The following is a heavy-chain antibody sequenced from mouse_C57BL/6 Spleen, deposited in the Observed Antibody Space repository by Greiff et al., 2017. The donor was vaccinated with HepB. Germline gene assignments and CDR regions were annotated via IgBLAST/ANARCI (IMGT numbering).Heavy chain of an antibody. CDR2: IDPEDGDT. V-gene: IGHV14-1*01. D-gene: IGHD3-2*02. J-gene: IGHJ4*01. Sequence: EVQLQQSGAELVRPGASVKLSCTASGFNIKDYYMHWVKQRPEQGLEWIGRIDPEDGDTEYAPKFPGKASMTADTSSNTAYLQLSSLTSEDTAVYYCTAETAHGAMDYWGQGTSVTVSS. CDR1: GFNIKDYY. CDR3: TAETAHGAMDY.